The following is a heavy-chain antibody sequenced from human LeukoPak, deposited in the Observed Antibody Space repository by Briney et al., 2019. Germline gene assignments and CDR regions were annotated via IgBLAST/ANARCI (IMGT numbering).Heavy chain of an antibody. Sequence: GGSLRLSCAASGFTVSSNYMSWVRQAPGKGLEWVSVIYSGGSTYYADSVKGRFTISRDNSKNTLYLQMNSLRAEDTAVYYCARDSTLMVRGVSYYGMDVWGQGPTVTVSS. CDR2: IYSGGST. J-gene: IGHJ6*02. V-gene: IGHV3-66*01. CDR3: ARDSTLMVRGVSYYGMDV. CDR1: GFTVSSNY. D-gene: IGHD3-10*01.